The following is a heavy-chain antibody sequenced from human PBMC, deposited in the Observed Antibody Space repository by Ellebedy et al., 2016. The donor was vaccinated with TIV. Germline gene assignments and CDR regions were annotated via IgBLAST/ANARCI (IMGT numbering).Heavy chain of an antibody. V-gene: IGHV3-33*01. CDR3: ARAWIPYGLDV. Sequence: PGGSLRLSCTASGFTFSAFGIHWVRQAPGKGLEWVAHIWYDGSDKYYADSVKGRFTISRDNSKSTLYLQMISLRGEDTAVYYCARAWIPYGLDVWGHGTTVTVSS. CDR1: GFTFSAFG. D-gene: IGHD5-12*01. J-gene: IGHJ6*02. CDR2: IWYDGSDK.